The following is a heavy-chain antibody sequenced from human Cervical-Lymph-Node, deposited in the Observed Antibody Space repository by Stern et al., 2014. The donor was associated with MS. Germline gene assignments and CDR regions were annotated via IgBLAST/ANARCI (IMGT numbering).Heavy chain of an antibody. Sequence: EVQLVQSGAEVKKPGESLKISCEASGYLFDDYWIGWVRQMSGRGLELVAIIFPRDSNTRYSPSVQGQVTISADKSIRTAHLPWSTLKPADPAIYYGARSPATPSGYDRFDYWGQGALVTVSS. CDR3: ARSPATPSGYDRFDY. J-gene: IGHJ4*02. CDR2: IFPRDSNT. D-gene: IGHD5-12*01. CDR1: GYLFDDYW. V-gene: IGHV5-51*03.